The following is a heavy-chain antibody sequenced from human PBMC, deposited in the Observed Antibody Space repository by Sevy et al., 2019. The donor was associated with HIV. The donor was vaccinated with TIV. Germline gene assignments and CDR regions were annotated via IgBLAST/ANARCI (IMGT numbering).Heavy chain of an antibody. CDR1: GGSFSDYY. CDR3: ARGRGQLTK. D-gene: IGHD2-2*01. CDR2: INHSGNT. Sequence: SETLSLTCAVYGGSFSDYYWSWIRQPPGMGLEWIGEINHSGNTNYNPSLKSRVTISVDTSKNQFSLNLSSVTAADTAVYSCARGRGQLTKWGQGTLVTVSS. J-gene: IGHJ4*02. V-gene: IGHV4-34*01.